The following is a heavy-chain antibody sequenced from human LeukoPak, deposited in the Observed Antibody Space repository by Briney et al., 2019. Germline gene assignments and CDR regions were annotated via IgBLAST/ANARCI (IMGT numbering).Heavy chain of an antibody. CDR1: GYTFSSYA. CDR2: ISQYNGNT. D-gene: IGHD2/OR15-2a*01. J-gene: IGHJ2*01. Sequence: AAVKVSCTASGYTFSSYAITWVRQAPGQGLEWMGWISQYNGNTDSAQKFQDRVTMTTDTSTSAAYMELRSLRSDDTAVYYCARDNTWYFDLWGRGTLVTVSS. V-gene: IGHV1-18*01. CDR3: ARDNTWYFDL.